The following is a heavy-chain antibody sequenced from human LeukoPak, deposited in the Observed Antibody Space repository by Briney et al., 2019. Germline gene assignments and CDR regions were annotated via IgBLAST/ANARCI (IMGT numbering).Heavy chain of an antibody. CDR2: IRSSGGTT. CDR1: GFTFSSYA. D-gene: IGHD2-15*01. J-gene: IGHJ4*02. V-gene: IGHV3-23*01. Sequence: GPLRLSCTASGFTFSSYAMTWVRQAPGKGLEWVSTIRSSGGTTYYADSMKGRFTISRDNSKNTLYLQMNSLRAEDTAVYYCAKGLGYCSGDTCYYYFDNWGQGTLVTVSS. CDR3: AKGLGYCSGDTCYYYFDN.